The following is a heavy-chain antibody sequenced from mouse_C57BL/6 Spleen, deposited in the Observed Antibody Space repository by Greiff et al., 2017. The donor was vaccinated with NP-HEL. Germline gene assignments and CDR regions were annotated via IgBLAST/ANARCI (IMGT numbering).Heavy chain of an antibody. CDR2: INPNNGGT. CDR1: GYTFTDYY. J-gene: IGHJ2*01. V-gene: IGHV1-26*01. D-gene: IGHD2-5*01. Sequence: EVQLQQSGPELVKPGASVKISCKASGYTFTDYYMNWVKQSHGKSLEWIGDINPNNGGTSYNQKFKGKATLTVDKSSSTAYMELRSLTSEDSAVYYCAKHGYSNYEGDYWGQGTTLTVSS. CDR3: AKHGYSNYEGDY.